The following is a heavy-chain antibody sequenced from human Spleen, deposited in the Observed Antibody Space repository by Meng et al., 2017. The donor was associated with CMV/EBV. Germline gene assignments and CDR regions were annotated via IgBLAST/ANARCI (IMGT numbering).Heavy chain of an antibody. Sequence: ASVKVSCKVSGYTLTELSMHWVRQAPGKGLEWMGGFDPEDGETIYAQKFQGRVTMTRDTSTSTVYMELSSLRSEDTAVYYCARDLWFGELFRGGMDVWGQGTTVTVSS. V-gene: IGHV1-24*01. D-gene: IGHD3-10*01. J-gene: IGHJ6*02. CDR3: ARDLWFGELFRGGMDV. CDR1: GYTLTELS. CDR2: FDPEDGET.